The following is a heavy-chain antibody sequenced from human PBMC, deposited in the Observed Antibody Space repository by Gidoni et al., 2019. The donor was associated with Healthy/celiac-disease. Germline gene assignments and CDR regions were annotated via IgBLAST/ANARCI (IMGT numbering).Heavy chain of an antibody. J-gene: IGHJ4*02. V-gene: IGHV3-30-3*01. D-gene: IGHD4-17*01. CDR3: ARVGGDYGDYVREFDY. CDR1: GFTFSSYA. Sequence: QVQLVESGGGVVQPGRSLRLSCAASGFTFSSYAMHWVRQAPGKGLAWVAVISYDGSNKYYADSVKGRFTISRDNSKNTLFLQMNSLRAEDTAVYYCARVGGDYGDYVREFDYWGQGTLVTVSS. CDR2: ISYDGSNK.